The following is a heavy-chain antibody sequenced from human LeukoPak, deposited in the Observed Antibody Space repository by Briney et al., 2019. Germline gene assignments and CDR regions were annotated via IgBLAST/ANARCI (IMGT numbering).Heavy chain of an antibody. D-gene: IGHD6-19*01. CDR2: MNPNSGNT. CDR3: TRGSSGRRDN. Sequence: ASVKVSCKASGYTFTSCDINWVRQATGQRLEWMGWMNPNSGNTGYGQSFQVRITMTRDISIGTAYMELSNLTSEDTAIYYCTRGSSGRRDNWGQGTLVTVSA. CDR1: GYTFTSCD. V-gene: IGHV1-8*01. J-gene: IGHJ4*02.